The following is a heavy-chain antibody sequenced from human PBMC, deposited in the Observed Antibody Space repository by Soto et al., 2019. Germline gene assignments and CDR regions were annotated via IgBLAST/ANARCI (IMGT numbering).Heavy chain of an antibody. D-gene: IGHD6-6*01. Sequence: GGSLRLSCSASGFTFSSYAMHWVRQAPGKGLEYVSAISSNGGSTYYADSVKGRFTISRDNSKNTLYLKMSSLRAEDTAVYYCVKGEYSSSSEFDYYYYGMDVWGQGTTVTVSS. V-gene: IGHV3-64D*08. J-gene: IGHJ6*02. CDR2: ISSNGGST. CDR1: GFTFSSYA. CDR3: VKGEYSSSSEFDYYYYGMDV.